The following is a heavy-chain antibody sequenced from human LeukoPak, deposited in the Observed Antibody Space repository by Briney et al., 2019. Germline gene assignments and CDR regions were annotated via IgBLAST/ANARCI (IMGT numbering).Heavy chain of an antibody. CDR1: GYTFTGNY. CDR3: ARDSGEVPDY. V-gene: IGHV1-2*02. Sequence: ASVKLSCNASGYTFTGNYMHWVRPAPGQGLEWMGWINPNNGGRKYAQNFQGRVTMTRDTSISTAYMELDRLRFVDTAVYYCARDSGEVPDYWGQGTLVTVSS. J-gene: IGHJ4*02. D-gene: IGHD3-10*01. CDR2: INPNNGGR.